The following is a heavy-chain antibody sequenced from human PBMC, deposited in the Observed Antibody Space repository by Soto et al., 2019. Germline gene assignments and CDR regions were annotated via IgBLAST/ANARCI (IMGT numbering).Heavy chain of an antibody. J-gene: IGHJ4*02. V-gene: IGHV1-2*04. CDR1: GYTFTGYY. CDR3: AREGNHSSGWYETDY. CDR2: INPNSGGT. Sequence: ASVKVSCKASGYTFTGYYMHWVRQAPGQGLEWMGWINPNSGGTNYAQKFQGWVTMTRDTSISTAYMELSRLRSDDTAVYYCAREGNHSSGWYETDYWGQGTLVTVSS. D-gene: IGHD6-19*01.